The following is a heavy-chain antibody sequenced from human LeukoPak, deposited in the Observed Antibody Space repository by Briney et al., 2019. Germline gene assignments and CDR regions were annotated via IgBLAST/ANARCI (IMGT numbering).Heavy chain of an antibody. V-gene: IGHV1-2*02. CDR2: INPNSGDT. J-gene: IGHJ4*02. CDR3: ARGSTVGATESLGFDY. Sequence: ASATVSCKASGYTFTGYYIHWVRQAPGQGLEWMGWINPNSGDTHYAQKFQGRVTMARDTSISTAYMELSRLRSDDTAMYYCARGSTVGATESLGFDYWGQGTPVTVSS. CDR1: GYTFTGYY. D-gene: IGHD1-26*01.